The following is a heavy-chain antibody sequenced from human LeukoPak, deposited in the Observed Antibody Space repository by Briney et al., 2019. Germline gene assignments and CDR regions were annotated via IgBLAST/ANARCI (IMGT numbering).Heavy chain of an antibody. CDR1: GYSFKNYD. J-gene: IGHJ4*02. V-gene: IGHV1-8*03. Sequence: ASVKVSCKASGYSFKNYDINWVRQAPGQGLEWMGWMNSNSGNTGYAQKFQGRLTITRITSISTAYMELSSLRSEDTAVYYCARGASRSFDYWGQGTLVTVSS. CDR3: ARGASRSFDY. D-gene: IGHD2-15*01. CDR2: MNSNSGNT.